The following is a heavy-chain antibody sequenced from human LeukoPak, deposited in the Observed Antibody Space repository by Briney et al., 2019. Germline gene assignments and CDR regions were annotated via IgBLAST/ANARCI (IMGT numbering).Heavy chain of an antibody. CDR3: AREYSSSSGKAFDI. CDR2: IKQDGSEK. J-gene: IGHJ3*02. V-gene: IGHV3-7*01. CDR1: GFTFTKFW. D-gene: IGHD6-6*01. Sequence: PGESLRLSCEASGFTFTKFWMSWVRQAPGKGLEWVANIKQDGSEKYYVDSVKGRFTISRDNAKNSLYFQMNSLRAEDTAVYYCAREYSSSSGKAFDIWGQGTLVTVSS.